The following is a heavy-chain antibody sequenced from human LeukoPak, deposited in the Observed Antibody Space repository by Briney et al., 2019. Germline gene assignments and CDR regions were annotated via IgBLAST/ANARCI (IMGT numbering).Heavy chain of an antibody. CDR1: GGSISSGGYY. J-gene: IGHJ6*02. V-gene: IGHV4-61*08. CDR3: ARLPPYYYYGMDV. CDR2: IYYSGST. Sequence: EASETLSLTCTVSGGSISSGGYYWSWIRQHPGKGLEWIGYIYYSGSTNYNPSLKSRVTISVDTSKNQFSLKLSSVTAADTAVYYCARLPPYYYYGMDVWGQGTTVTVSS.